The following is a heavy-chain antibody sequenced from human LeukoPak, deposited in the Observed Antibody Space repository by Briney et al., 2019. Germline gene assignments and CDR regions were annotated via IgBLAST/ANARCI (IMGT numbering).Heavy chain of an antibody. CDR3: ARYTTWIQLWIHAFDI. J-gene: IGHJ3*02. V-gene: IGHV4-39*01. Sequence: SETLSLTCTVSGGSISSSSYYWGWIRQPPGEGLEWIGSIYYSGSTYYNPSLKSRVTISVDTSKNQFSLKLSSVTAADTAVYYCARYTTWIQLWIHAFDIWGQGTMVTVSS. CDR1: GGSISSSSYY. CDR2: IYYSGST. D-gene: IGHD5-18*01.